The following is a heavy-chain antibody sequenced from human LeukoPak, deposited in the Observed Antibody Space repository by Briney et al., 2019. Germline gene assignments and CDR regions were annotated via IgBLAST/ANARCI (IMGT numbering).Heavy chain of an antibody. Sequence: GGSLRLSCAASGFTFRSYAMHWVRQAPGKGVEGVAVISYGGSNKYYADSVKGRFTISRDNSKNTLYLQMNSLRAEDTAVYYCARGLYSSSSGADYWGQGTLVTVSS. J-gene: IGHJ4*02. D-gene: IGHD6-6*01. CDR3: ARGLYSSSSGADY. CDR1: GFTFRSYA. V-gene: IGHV3-30-3*01. CDR2: ISYGGSNK.